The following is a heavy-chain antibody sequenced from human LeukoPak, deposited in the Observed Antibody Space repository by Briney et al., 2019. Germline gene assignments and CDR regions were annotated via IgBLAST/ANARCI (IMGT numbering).Heavy chain of an antibody. V-gene: IGHV1-69*04. CDR2: IIPILGIA. D-gene: IGHD1-26*01. J-gene: IGHJ3*02. CDR3: ARGVGATSFI. Sequence: VASVKVSCKASRGTFSRYAISWVRPAPGQGREWMGRIIPILGIANYAQKFQGRVTITADKSTSTAYMELSSLRSEDTAVYYCARGVGATSFIWGQGTMVTVSS. CDR1: RGTFSRYA.